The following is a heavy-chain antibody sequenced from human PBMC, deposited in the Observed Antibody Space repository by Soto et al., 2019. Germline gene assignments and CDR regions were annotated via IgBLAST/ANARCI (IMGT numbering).Heavy chain of an antibody. V-gene: IGHV3-23*01. CDR2: IGGRATNT. Sequence: EEQLLESGGGLVQPGGSLRLSCAASGFTFSDYAMSWVRQAPGKGLEWVSVIGGRATNTYYADSVKGRLTISRDNSKNTLYLQMNSLRAEDTAVYYCAKGSGSPHWFDPWGQGTLVTVSS. CDR1: GFTFSDYA. CDR3: AKGSGSPHWFDP. J-gene: IGHJ5*02. D-gene: IGHD1-26*01.